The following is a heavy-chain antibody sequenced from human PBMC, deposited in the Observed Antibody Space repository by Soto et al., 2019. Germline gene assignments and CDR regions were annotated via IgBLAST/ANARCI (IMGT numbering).Heavy chain of an antibody. J-gene: IGHJ6*02. CDR2: IYPGDSDT. CDR1: GYSFTSYW. Sequence: TGESLKISCKGSGYSFTSYWIGWVRQMPGKGLEWMGIIYPGDSDTRYSPSFQGQVTISADKSISTAYLQWSSLKASDTAMYYCARHVILRYFDWSPYYYGMDVWGQGTTVTVSS. V-gene: IGHV5-51*01. D-gene: IGHD3-9*01. CDR3: ARHVILRYFDWSPYYYGMDV.